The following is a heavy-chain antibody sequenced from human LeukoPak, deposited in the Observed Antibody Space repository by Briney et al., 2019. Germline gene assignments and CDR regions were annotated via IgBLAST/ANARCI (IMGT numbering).Heavy chain of an antibody. CDR2: INPNSGGT. D-gene: IGHD2-8*01. V-gene: IGHV1-2*02. CDR1: GYTFTGYY. J-gene: IGHJ6*02. CDR3: ARRGFNGPYYYYGMDV. Sequence: ASVKVSCKASGYTFTGYYMHWVRQAPGQGLEWMGWINPNSGGTNYAQKFQGRVTMTRDTSISTAYMELSSLRSEDTAVYYCARRGFNGPYYYYGMDVWGQGTTVTVSS.